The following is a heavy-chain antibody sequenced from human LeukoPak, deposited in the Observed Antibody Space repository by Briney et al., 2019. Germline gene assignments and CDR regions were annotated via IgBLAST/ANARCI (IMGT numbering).Heavy chain of an antibody. CDR1: GGSISSGSYY. CDR2: IYTSGST. CDR3: AGGKYSSSTPAFDY. V-gene: IGHV4-61*02. Sequence: SETLSLTCTVSGGSISSGSYYWSWIRQPAGKGLEWIGRIYTSGSTNYNPSLKSRVTISVDTSKNQFSLKLSSVTAADTAVYYCAGGKYSSSTPAFDYWGQGTLVTVSS. J-gene: IGHJ4*02. D-gene: IGHD6-6*01.